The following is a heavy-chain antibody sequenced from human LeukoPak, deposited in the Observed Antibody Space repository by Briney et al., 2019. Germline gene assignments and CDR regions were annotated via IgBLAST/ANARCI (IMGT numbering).Heavy chain of an antibody. CDR1: GFTFSSYW. CDR3: ARGRFCSGYLYYFDY. CDR2: IKQAGSEK. Sequence: PGGSLRLSCAASGFTFSSYWMSWVRQAPGKGLEWVANIKQAGSEKYYVDSVKGRFTISRDNAKNSLYLQINRLRAEDTAVYYCARGRFCSGYLYYFDYWGQGTLVTDPS. V-gene: IGHV3-7*01. D-gene: IGHD3-3*01. J-gene: IGHJ4*02.